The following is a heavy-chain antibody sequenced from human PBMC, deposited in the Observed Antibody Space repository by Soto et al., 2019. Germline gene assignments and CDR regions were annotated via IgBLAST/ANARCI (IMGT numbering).Heavy chain of an antibody. D-gene: IGHD3-10*01. V-gene: IGHV3-30*03. Sequence: LRLSCAASGFTFSRYGMHWVRQAPGKGLEWVAVISYDGSNKYYADSVKGRFTISRDNSKNTLYLQMNSLRAEDTAVYYCTRDLWFGESPRGYFDYWGQGTVVTVSS. J-gene: IGHJ4*02. CDR1: GFTFSRYG. CDR2: ISYDGSNK. CDR3: TRDLWFGESPRGYFDY.